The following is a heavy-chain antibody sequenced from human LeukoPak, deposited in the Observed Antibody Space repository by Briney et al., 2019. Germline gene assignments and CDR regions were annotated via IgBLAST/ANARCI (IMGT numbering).Heavy chain of an antibody. V-gene: IGHV1-69*05. CDR1: GGTFSSYA. Sequence: GSSVKVSCKASGGTFSSYAISWVRQAPGQGLEWMGGIIPIFGTANYAQKFQSRVTITTDESTSTAYMELSSLRSEDTAVYYCARGHCRSTSCYHYYYYYMDVWGKGTTVTVSS. J-gene: IGHJ6*03. CDR2: IIPIFGTA. CDR3: ARGHCRSTSCYHYYYYYMDV. D-gene: IGHD2-2*01.